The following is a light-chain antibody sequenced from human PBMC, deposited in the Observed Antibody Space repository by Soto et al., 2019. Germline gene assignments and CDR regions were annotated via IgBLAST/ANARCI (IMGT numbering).Light chain of an antibody. CDR2: GNS. CDR3: QSYDISLSVSVI. CDR1: SSNIGAGYD. J-gene: IGLJ2*01. V-gene: IGLV1-40*01. Sequence: QSVLTQPPSVSGAPGQRVTTSCTGSSSNIGAGYDVQWYQQLPGAAPKPLIFGNSNRPSGVPDRFSGSRSGTSASLAITGLQAEDEADYFCQSYDISLSVSVIFGGGTKLTVL.